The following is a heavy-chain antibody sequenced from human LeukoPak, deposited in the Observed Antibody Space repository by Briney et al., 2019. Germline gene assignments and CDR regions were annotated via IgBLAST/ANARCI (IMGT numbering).Heavy chain of an antibody. CDR3: ARDNCSGGSCLVDY. J-gene: IGHJ4*02. D-gene: IGHD2-15*01. V-gene: IGHV4-59*01. CDR1: GGSISSYY. Sequence: SETLSLTCTVSGGSISSYYWSWIRQPPGKGLEWIGYIYYSESTNYNPSLKSRVTISVDTSKNQFSLKLSSVTAADTAVYYCARDNCSGGSCLVDYWGQGTLVTVSS. CDR2: IYYSEST.